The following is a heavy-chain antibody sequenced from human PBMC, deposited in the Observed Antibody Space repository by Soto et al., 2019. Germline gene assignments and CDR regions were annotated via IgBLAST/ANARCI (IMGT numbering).Heavy chain of an antibody. CDR2: INSNGGST. J-gene: IGHJ4*02. CDR1: GYTFSTYA. Sequence: EVQLVESGGGLVQPGGSLRLSCAASGYTFSTYAMHWVRQAPGKGLEYVSVINSNGGSTFYANSVKGRFTISRDNSKNTLYLQMGSLRDEDTCVYYCARAPGYSGYDALDYWGQGTLATVSS. CDR3: ARAPGYSGYDALDY. V-gene: IGHV3-64*01. D-gene: IGHD5-12*01.